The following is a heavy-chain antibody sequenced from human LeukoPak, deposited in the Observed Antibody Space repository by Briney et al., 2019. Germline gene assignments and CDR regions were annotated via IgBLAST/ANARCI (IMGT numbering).Heavy chain of an antibody. D-gene: IGHD3-16*01. Sequence: SETLSLTCTVSGGSISRYYWGWIRQSPGKGLEWIGSIYYSANASPYYNPSLMSRATISVDTSKNQFSLKLSSVTAADTAVYYCVRILTTDYRFDYWGQGTLVTVSS. J-gene: IGHJ4*02. CDR3: VRILTTDYRFDY. CDR2: IYYSANASP. V-gene: IGHV4-39*07. CDR1: GGSISRYY.